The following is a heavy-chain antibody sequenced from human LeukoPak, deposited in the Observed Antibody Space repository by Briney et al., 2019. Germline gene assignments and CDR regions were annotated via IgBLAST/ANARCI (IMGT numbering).Heavy chain of an antibody. Sequence: GGSLRLSCAASGFTFSSYAMSWVRQAPGKGLEWVSAISGSGGSTYYADSVKGRFTISRDNSKNTLYLQMNSLRAEDMAVYYCAKEQTWIQLWLHDYWGQGTLVTVSS. CDR2: ISGSGGST. CDR1: GFTFSSYA. J-gene: IGHJ4*02. CDR3: AKEQTWIQLWLHDY. D-gene: IGHD5-18*01. V-gene: IGHV3-23*01.